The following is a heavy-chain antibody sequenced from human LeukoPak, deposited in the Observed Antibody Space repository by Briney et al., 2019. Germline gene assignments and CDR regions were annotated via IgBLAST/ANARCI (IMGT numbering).Heavy chain of an antibody. D-gene: IGHD6-6*01. Sequence: GSLRLSCAASGVTFSSYSMNWVRRAPGKGLGWVSSINSKSRYLYYADSLKGRFTISRDNGKNSVYLQMNSLRAEDTAVYFCARADSSSSRLDCWGQGTLVTVSS. V-gene: IGHV3-21*01. CDR1: GVTFSSYS. J-gene: IGHJ4*02. CDR3: ARADSSSSRLDC. CDR2: INSKSRYL.